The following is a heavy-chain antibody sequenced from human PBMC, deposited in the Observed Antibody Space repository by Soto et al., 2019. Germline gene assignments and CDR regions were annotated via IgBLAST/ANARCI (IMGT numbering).Heavy chain of an antibody. CDR1: GASVTTPTYY. Sequence: VQLQESGPGLVKPSETLSLTCIVSGASVTTPTYYWTWIRQPPGQGLEWVSGISWNSGSIGYADSVKGRFTISRDNAKNSLYLQMNSLRAEDTALYYCAKGDPYGSGSYYNLAFDYWGQGTLVTVSS. J-gene: IGHJ4*02. V-gene: IGHV3-9*02. CDR2: ISWNSGSI. CDR3: AKGDPYGSGSYYNLAFDY. D-gene: IGHD3-10*01.